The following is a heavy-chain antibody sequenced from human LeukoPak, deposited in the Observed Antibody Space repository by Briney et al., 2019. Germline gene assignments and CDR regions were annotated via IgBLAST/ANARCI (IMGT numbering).Heavy chain of an antibody. V-gene: IGHV4-59*12. J-gene: IGHJ4*02. CDR1: GGSISSYY. CDR2: IYYSGST. CDR3: ARGRSSWLPRIFDY. Sequence: SETLSLTCTVSGGSISSYYWSWIRQPPGKGLEWIGYIYYSGSTYYKSSLKSRVTISVDTSKNQFSLKLSSVTAADTAVYYCARGRSSWLPRIFDYWGQGTLVTVSS. D-gene: IGHD6-13*01.